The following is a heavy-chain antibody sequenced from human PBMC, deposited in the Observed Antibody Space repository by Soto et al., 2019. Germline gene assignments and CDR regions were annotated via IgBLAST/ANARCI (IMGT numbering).Heavy chain of an antibody. D-gene: IGHD6-13*01. CDR3: ATEWGFGYGSSWGAF. J-gene: IGHJ4*02. CDR1: GVSFSTYG. Sequence: QVQLVESGGGVVQPGRSLRLSCVASGVSFSTYGMHWVRQAPGKGLEWVASIWHDGIYKFHADAVKGRFAISRDNSMNSLYLQINSITVEDTAICYCATEWGFGYGSSWGAFWGQGTLVAVSS. V-gene: IGHV3-33*01. CDR2: IWHDGIYK.